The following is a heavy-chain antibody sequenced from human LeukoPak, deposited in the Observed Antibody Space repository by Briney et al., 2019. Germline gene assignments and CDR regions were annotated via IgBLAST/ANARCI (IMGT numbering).Heavy chain of an antibody. Sequence: PGGSLRLSCAVSGFNFSSHGMYWVRQAPGKGLEWVAAMSYDGSKKYYVDSVKGRSNISRDNSKNTLYLEMNSLRPEDTAVYYCAKAWRPVATSSWLNPWGQGTLVTVYS. D-gene: IGHD1-1*01. CDR2: MSYDGSKK. CDR1: GFNFSSHG. V-gene: IGHV3-30*18. J-gene: IGHJ5*02. CDR3: AKAWRPVATSSWLNP.